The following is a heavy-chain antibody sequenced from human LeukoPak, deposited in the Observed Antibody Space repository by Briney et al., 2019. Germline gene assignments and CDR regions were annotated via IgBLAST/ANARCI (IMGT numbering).Heavy chain of an antibody. V-gene: IGHV4-39*07. J-gene: IGHJ6*03. CDR1: GGSISSSSYY. CDR3: ARTTEGGYTYGYFYYYYMDV. CDR2: IYYSGNT. D-gene: IGHD5-18*01. Sequence: PSETLSLTCTVSGGSISSSSYYWGWIRQPPGKGLEWIGNIYYSGNTYYNPSLKSRVTISVDTSKKQFSLKLSSVTAADTAVYYCARTTEGGYTYGYFYYYYMDVWGKGTTVTISS.